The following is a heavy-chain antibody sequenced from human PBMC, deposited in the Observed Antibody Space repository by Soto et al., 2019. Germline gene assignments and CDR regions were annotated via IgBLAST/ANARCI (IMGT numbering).Heavy chain of an antibody. CDR3: ARQGSGVLRYFDWLFQYYFDY. V-gene: IGHV4-39*01. J-gene: IGHJ4*02. CDR1: GGSISSSSYY. D-gene: IGHD3-9*01. CDR2: IYYSGST. Sequence: SETLSLTCSVSGGSISSSSYYWGWIRQPTGKGLEWIGSIYYSGSTYYNPSLNSRVTISVDTSKNQFSLKLSSVTAADTAVYYCARQGSGVLRYFDWLFQYYFDYWGQGTLVTVSS.